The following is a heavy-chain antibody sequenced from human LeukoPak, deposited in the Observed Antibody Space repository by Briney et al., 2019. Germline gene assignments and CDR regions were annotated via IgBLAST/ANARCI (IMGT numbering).Heavy chain of an antibody. V-gene: IGHV3-30*04. CDR3: ARETYYFDY. CDR2: MSNDGSNK. CDR1: GFTFSSYP. Sequence: GGSLRLSCAASGFTFSSYPMHWVRQAPGKGLEWVAVMSNDGSNKYYADSVKGRFTISRDNSKNTLYLQMNSLRADDTAVYYCARETYYFDYWGQGTLVTVSS. J-gene: IGHJ4*02.